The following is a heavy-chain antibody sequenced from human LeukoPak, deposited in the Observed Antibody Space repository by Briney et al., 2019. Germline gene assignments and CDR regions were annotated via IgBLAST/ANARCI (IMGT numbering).Heavy chain of an antibody. D-gene: IGHD6-13*01. CDR3: ARDASSPT. V-gene: IGHV3-21*01. CDR2: ISSNSSYI. Sequence: GGSLRLSCAASGVTFSSYSMNWVRQAPGKGLEWVSSISSNSSYIYYADSVKGRFTISRDNSKNSLYLQMNSLRAEDTAVYYCARDASSPTWGQGTLVTVSS. CDR1: GVTFSSYS. J-gene: IGHJ1*01.